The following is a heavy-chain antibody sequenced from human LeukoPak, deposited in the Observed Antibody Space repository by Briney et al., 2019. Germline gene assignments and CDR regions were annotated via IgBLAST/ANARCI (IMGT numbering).Heavy chain of an antibody. CDR3: ARRVAGLYYFDD. D-gene: IGHD2-15*01. CDR2: IYPGDSDT. V-gene: IGHV5-51*01. Sequence: GESLKISCKASGYSFTSHWIAWVRQMPGKGLEWMGIIYPGDSDTRYSPSFQGQVAISADKSISTAYLQWSSLKASDTAMYYCARRVAGLYYFDDWGQGTLVTVSS. CDR1: GYSFTSHW. J-gene: IGHJ4*02.